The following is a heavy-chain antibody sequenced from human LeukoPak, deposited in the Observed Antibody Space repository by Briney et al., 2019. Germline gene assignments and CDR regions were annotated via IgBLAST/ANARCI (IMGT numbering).Heavy chain of an antibody. CDR1: GFTVSRNY. CDR3: ARDRGPYGYEYFDY. J-gene: IGHJ4*02. CDR2: IYSGGST. Sequence: GGSLRLSCAASGFTVSRNYMSCVRQAPGKGREGGSVIYSGGSTYYADSVKGRFTISRDNSKNTLYLQMNSLRAEDTAVYYCARDRGPYGYEYFDYWGQGTLVTVSS. V-gene: IGHV3-66*01. D-gene: IGHD5-18*01.